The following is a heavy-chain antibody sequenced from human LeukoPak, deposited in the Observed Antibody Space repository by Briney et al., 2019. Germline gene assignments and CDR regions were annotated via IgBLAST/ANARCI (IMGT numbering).Heavy chain of an antibody. Sequence: ASVKVSCRASGDTFTGYYMHWVRQAPGQGLEWMGWINPNGGGKKYAQKFQGRVTMARDTSISTGYMQLSRLTSDDTAVYYCARGGGLAAAGTRFDYWGQGTLVTVSS. J-gene: IGHJ4*02. CDR2: INPNGGGK. CDR1: GDTFTGYY. CDR3: ARGGGLAAAGTRFDY. V-gene: IGHV1-2*02. D-gene: IGHD6-13*01.